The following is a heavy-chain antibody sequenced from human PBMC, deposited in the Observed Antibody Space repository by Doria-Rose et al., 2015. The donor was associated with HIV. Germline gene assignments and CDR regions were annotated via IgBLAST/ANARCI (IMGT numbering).Heavy chain of an antibody. D-gene: IGHD6-13*01. CDR2: IFSDDER. CDR1: GGSLSSPGMG. Sequence: QVTLKESGPVLVKPTETLTLTCTVSGGSLSSPGMGVSWIRQPPGKALEWLANIFSDDERSYKTSLKSRLTIPRGTSKSQVVLTMTDMDPVDTATYYCARIKSSRWYHKYYFDFWGQGTLVIVSA. CDR3: ARIKSSRWYHKYYFDF. J-gene: IGHJ4*02. V-gene: IGHV2-26*01.